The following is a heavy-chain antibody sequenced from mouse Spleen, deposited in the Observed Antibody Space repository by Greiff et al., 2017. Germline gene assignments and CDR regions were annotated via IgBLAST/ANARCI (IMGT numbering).Heavy chain of an antibody. D-gene: IGHD2-3*01. CDR3: TTSNDGYYAWFAY. V-gene: IGHV14-4*01. CDR2: IDPENGDT. J-gene: IGHJ3*01. CDR1: GFNIKDDY. Sequence: VQLKQSGAELVRPGASVKLSCTASGFNIKDDYMHWVKQRPEQGLEWIGWIDPENGDTEYASKFQGKATITADTSSNTAYLQLSSLTSEDTAVYYCTTSNDGYYAWFAYWGQGTLVTVSA.